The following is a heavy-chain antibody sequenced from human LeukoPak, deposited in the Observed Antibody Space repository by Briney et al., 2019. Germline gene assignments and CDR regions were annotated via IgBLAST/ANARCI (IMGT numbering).Heavy chain of an antibody. CDR3: ARDWILWFGESYYYYYGMDV. D-gene: IGHD3-10*01. Sequence: GGSLRLSCAASGFALSSHWMTWVRQVPGRGPEWVANVNRDGSETYYLDSVKGRFTISKDNAKNSLYLQMNSLRAEDTAVYYCARDWILWFGESYYYYYGMDVWGQGTTVTVSS. V-gene: IGHV3-7*03. J-gene: IGHJ6*02. CDR1: GFALSSHW. CDR2: VNRDGSET.